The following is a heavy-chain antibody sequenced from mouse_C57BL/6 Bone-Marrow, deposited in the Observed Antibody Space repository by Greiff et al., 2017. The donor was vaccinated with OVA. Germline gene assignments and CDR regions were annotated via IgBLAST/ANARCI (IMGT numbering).Heavy chain of an antibody. V-gene: IGHV1-26*01. Sequence: EVQLQQSGPELVKPGASVKISCKASGYTFTDYYMNWVKQSHGKSLEWIGDINPNNGGTSYNQKFKGKATLTVDKSSSTAYMELRSLTSGDSAVYYCAGRLPYWGKGTLVTVSA. CDR2: INPNNGGT. CDR1: GYTFTDYY. J-gene: IGHJ3*01. CDR3: AGRLPY.